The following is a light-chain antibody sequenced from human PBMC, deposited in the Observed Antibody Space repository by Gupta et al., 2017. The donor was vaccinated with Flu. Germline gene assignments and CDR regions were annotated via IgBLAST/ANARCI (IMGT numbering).Light chain of an antibody. CDR3: QAYDSKAWV. CDR2: DDK. V-gene: IGLV3-1*01. Sequence: GAGDGLGSKSVCWYQQKPGQSPKLVIYDDKRRPSGVPERFSASNSGNTATLTISDAQAVDEADYYCQAYDSKAWVFGGGTRVTVL. CDR1: GLGSKS. J-gene: IGLJ3*02.